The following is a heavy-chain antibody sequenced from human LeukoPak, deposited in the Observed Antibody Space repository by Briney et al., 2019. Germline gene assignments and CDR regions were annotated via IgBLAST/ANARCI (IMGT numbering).Heavy chain of an antibody. CDR3: ARVPDYYDSSGYASVAFDI. V-gene: IGHV1-18*01. CDR2: ISAYNGNT. Sequence: ASVKVSCKASGYTFTSYGISWVRQAPGQGLEWMGWISAYNGNTNYAQKLQGRVTMTTDTSTSTAYMELRSLRSDDTAVYYCARVPDYYDSSGYASVAFDIWGQGTMVTVSS. CDR1: GYTFTSYG. D-gene: IGHD3-22*01. J-gene: IGHJ3*02.